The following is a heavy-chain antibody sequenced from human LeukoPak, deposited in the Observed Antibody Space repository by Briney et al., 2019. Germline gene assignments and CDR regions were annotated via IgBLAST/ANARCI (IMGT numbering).Heavy chain of an antibody. CDR2: IIPIFGTA. CDR1: GGTFSSYA. J-gene: IGHJ4*02. D-gene: IGHD6-13*01. Sequence: ASVNVSCKASGGTFSSYAISWVRQAPGQGLEWMGGIIPIFGTASYAQKFQGRVTMTRDTSTSTVYMELSSLRSEDTAVYYCARFSAALGYWGQGTLVTVSS. V-gene: IGHV1-69*05. CDR3: ARFSAALGY.